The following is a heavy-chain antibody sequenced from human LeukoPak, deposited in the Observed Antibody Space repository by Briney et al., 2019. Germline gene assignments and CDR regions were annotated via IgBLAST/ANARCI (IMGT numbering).Heavy chain of an antibody. J-gene: IGHJ6*02. V-gene: IGHV1-8*01. CDR1: GYTFTSYD. Sequence: ASVKVSCKASGYTFTSYDISWVRQATGQGLEWMGWMNPNSGNTGYAQKFQGRVTMTRNTSISTAYMELSSLRSEDTAVYYCARGRVYCSSTSCYRKNYYYYGMDVWGQGTTVTVSS. CDR2: MNPNSGNT. D-gene: IGHD2-2*02. CDR3: ARGRVYCSSTSCYRKNYYYYGMDV.